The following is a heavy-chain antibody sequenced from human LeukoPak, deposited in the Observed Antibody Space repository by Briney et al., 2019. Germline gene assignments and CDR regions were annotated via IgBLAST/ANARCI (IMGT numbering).Heavy chain of an antibody. CDR1: GFTFGSYW. Sequence: PGGSLRLSCAASGFTFGSYWMSWVRQAPGKGLEWVANTKQDGSEKYYVDSVKGRFTISRDNAKNSLYLQMNSLRAEDTAVYYCARDGGPEMATINFDYWGQGTLVTVSS. CDR3: ARDGGPEMATINFDY. D-gene: IGHD5-24*01. CDR2: TKQDGSEK. V-gene: IGHV3-7*01. J-gene: IGHJ4*02.